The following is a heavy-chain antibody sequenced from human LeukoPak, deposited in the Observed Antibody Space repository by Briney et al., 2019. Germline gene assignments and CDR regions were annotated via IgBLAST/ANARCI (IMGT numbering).Heavy chain of an antibody. CDR3: ARTYSGSYYARYYFDY. J-gene: IGHJ4*02. D-gene: IGHD1-26*01. Sequence: PETLSLTCAVYGGSFSGYYWSWIRQPPGKGLEWIGEINHSGSTNYNPSLKSRVTISVDTSKNQFSLKLSSVTAADTAVYYCARTYSGSYYARYYFDYWGQGTLVTVSS. CDR1: GGSFSGYY. V-gene: IGHV4-34*01. CDR2: INHSGST.